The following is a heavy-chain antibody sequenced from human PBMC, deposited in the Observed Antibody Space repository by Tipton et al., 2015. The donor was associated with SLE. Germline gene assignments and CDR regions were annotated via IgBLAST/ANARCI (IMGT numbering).Heavy chain of an antibody. CDR1: GYSISSGYY. CDR2: IYHSGST. Sequence: TLSLTCAVSGYSISSGYYWCWIRQPPGKGLEWIGSIYHSGSTYYNPPLKSRVTTSVDTSNNQFSLKLSSLTAADTAVYYCARDGTVTRDGMDVWGQGTTVTVSS. J-gene: IGHJ6*02. D-gene: IGHD4-17*01. V-gene: IGHV4-38-2*02. CDR3: ARDGTVTRDGMDV.